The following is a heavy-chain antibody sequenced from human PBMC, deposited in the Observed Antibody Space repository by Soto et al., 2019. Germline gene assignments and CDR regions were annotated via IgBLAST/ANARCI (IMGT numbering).Heavy chain of an antibody. Sequence: SETLSLTCTVSGGSISSYYWSWIRQPPGKGLEWIGYIYYSGSTNYNPSLKSRVTISVDTSKNQFSLKLSSVTAADTAVYYCARFVYSSGYYHYQMYFWGQGSKVPVSS. V-gene: IGHV4-59*08. D-gene: IGHD6-19*01. J-gene: IGHJ6*02. CDR2: IYYSGST. CDR3: ARFVYSSGYYHYQMYF. CDR1: GGSISSYY.